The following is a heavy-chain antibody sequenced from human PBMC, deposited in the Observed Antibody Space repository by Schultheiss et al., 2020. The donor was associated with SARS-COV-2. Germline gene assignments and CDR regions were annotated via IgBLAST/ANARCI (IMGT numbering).Heavy chain of an antibody. Sequence: SETLSLTCAVYGGSFSGYYWGWIRQPPGKGLEWIGEINHSGSTNYNPSLKSRVTISLDKSENQFSLKLTSVTAADTAMYYCARGLTSVTPWFDPWGQGTLVTVSS. V-gene: IGHV4-34*01. CDR2: INHSGST. J-gene: IGHJ5*02. CDR3: ARGLTSVTPWFDP. CDR1: GGSFSGYY. D-gene: IGHD2-21*02.